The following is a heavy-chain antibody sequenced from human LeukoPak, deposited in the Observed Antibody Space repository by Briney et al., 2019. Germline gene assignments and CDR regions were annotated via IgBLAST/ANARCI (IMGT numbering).Heavy chain of an antibody. D-gene: IGHD3-10*01. V-gene: IGHV1-69*06. Sequence: SVKVSCKASGGTFSSYDISWVRQAPGQGLEWMGGITPMFGTANYAQKFQGRVTITADKSTSTAYMELRSLRSDDTAVYYCARDSLYGSGREDAFDIWGQGTMVTVSS. CDR2: ITPMFGTA. CDR1: GGTFSSYD. J-gene: IGHJ3*02. CDR3: ARDSLYGSGREDAFDI.